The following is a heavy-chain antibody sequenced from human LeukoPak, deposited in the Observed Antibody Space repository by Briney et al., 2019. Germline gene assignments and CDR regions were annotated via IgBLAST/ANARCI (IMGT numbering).Heavy chain of an antibody. Sequence: SQTLSLTCAISGDSVSSNTAAWYWNRQSPSRGLEWLGRTYYRAKWTYEYAESVRSRITINVDTSKNQFSLHLNSVTPEDTAVYYCARDPSDDQGFDCWGQGTLVTVSS. CDR2: TYYRAKWTY. V-gene: IGHV6-1*01. J-gene: IGHJ5*01. D-gene: IGHD3-3*01. CDR1: GDSVSSNTAA. CDR3: ARDPSDDQGFDC.